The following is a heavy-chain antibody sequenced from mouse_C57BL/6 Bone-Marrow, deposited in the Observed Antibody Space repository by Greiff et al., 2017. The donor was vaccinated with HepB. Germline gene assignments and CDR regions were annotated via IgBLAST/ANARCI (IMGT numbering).Heavy chain of an antibody. D-gene: IGHD2-4*01. CDR2: ISSGSSTI. V-gene: IGHV5-17*01. CDR1: GFTFSDYG. Sequence: EVNVVESGGGLVKPGGSLKLSCAASGFTFSDYGMHWVRQAPEKGLEWVAYISSGSSTIYYADTVKGRFTISRDNAKNTLFLQMTSLRSEDTAMYYCARLRDYDEAWFAYWGQGTLVTVSA. CDR3: ARLRDYDEAWFAY. J-gene: IGHJ3*01.